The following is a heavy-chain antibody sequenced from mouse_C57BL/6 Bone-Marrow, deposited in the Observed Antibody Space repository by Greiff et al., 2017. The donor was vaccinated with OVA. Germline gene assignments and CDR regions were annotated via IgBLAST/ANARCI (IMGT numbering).Heavy chain of an antibody. CDR2: ISSGGSYT. CDR1: GFTFSSYG. J-gene: IGHJ2*01. CDR3: ARLGTTEDFDY. D-gene: IGHD1-1*01. Sequence: EVKLVESGGDLVKPGGSLKLSCAASGFTFSSYGMSWVRQTPDKRLEWVATISSGGSYTYYPDSVKGRFTISRDNAKNTLYLQMSSLKSEDTAMYYCARLGTTEDFDYWRKGTTLTVSS. V-gene: IGHV5-6*01.